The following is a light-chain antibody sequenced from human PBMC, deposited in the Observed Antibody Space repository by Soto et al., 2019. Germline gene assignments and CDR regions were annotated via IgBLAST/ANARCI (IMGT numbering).Light chain of an antibody. Sequence: EIVLTQSPATLSLSPGERATLSCRASQSVFTYLAWYQQKPGQAPRLLIYDASNRASGVPGRFSGRGSGTDFTLTISSLEPEDFAVYYCQQRSHWPPLTLGGGTKVEMK. CDR2: DAS. CDR3: QQRSHWPPLT. J-gene: IGKJ4*01. V-gene: IGKV3-11*01. CDR1: QSVFTY.